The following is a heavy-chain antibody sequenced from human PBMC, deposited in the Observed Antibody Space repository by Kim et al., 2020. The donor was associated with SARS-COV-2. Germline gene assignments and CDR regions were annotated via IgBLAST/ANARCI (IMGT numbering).Heavy chain of an antibody. CDR1: GGSFSGYY. J-gene: IGHJ4*02. D-gene: IGHD3-22*01. Sequence: SETLSLTCAVYGGSFSGYYWSWIRQPPGKGLEWIGEINHSGSTNYNPSLKSRVTISVDTSKNQFSLKLSSVTAADTAVYYCASRGYYYDSSGYYYDYWGQGTLVTVSS. CDR3: ASRGYYYDSSGYYYDY. CDR2: INHSGST. V-gene: IGHV4-34*01.